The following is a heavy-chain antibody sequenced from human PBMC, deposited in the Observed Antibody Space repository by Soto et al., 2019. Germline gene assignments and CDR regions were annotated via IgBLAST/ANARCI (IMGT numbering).Heavy chain of an antibody. J-gene: IGHJ6*02. V-gene: IGHV5-51*01. CDR2: IYPGDSKT. D-gene: IGHD3-10*01. Sequence: RGESLKISCKGSGFSFTTYWIAWVRQMPGKGLEWMGIIYPGDSKTTYSPSFQGQVTISADKSISTAYLQWSSLKASDTAMYYCARGMVRGVPNNYYYYGMDVWGQGTTVTVSS. CDR3: ARGMVRGVPNNYYYYGMDV. CDR1: GFSFTTYW.